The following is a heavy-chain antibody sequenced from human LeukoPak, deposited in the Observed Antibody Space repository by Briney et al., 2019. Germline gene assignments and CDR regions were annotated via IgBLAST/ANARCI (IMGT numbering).Heavy chain of an antibody. D-gene: IGHD3-10*01. J-gene: IGHJ3*02. CDR1: GFTFDDYG. CDR2: INWSGDDS. Sequence: PGGSLRLSCVASGFTFDDYGMSWVRQAPGKGLEWVSGINWSGDDSAHADSVKGRFTTSRDNAKKSLYLQMNSLRAEDTAFYYCTRGWIGELSDIWGQGTPVTVSS. CDR3: TRGWIGELSDI. V-gene: IGHV3-20*04.